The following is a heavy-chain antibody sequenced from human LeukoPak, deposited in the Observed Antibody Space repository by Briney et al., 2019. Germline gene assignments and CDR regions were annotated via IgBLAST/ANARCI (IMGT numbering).Heavy chain of an antibody. CDR2: LDRDDDK. D-gene: IGHD3-9*01. CDR1: GFSLSTSGMR. CDR3: SRTRPDTRVFDI. Sequence: SGPALVKPTQPLTLTCTFSGFSLSTSGMRGSWIRQPPGKALEWLARLDRDDDKFYSTSLKTRLTTSKANSKDQVVLTMTNMDPLDTATYFCSRTRPDTRVFDIWVQGRKVAVSS. J-gene: IGHJ3*02. V-gene: IGHV2-70*04.